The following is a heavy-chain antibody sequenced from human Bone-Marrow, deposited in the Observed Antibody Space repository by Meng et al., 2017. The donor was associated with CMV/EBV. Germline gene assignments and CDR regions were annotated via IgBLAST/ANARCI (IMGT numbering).Heavy chain of an antibody. D-gene: IGHD2/OR15-2a*01. Sequence: ASVKVSCKASGYTFSYYDIIWVRQASGQGLEWVGWMNPNRGNTAYAQKFQGRVTMTRDTSTSIAYMELSSLRSGDTAVYYCARGQVQCSTINCHDYRFSGMDVWGQATTVTVSS. V-gene: IGHV1-8*01. J-gene: IGHJ6*02. CDR2: MNPNRGNT. CDR1: GYTFSYYD. CDR3: ARGQVQCSTINCHDYRFSGMDV.